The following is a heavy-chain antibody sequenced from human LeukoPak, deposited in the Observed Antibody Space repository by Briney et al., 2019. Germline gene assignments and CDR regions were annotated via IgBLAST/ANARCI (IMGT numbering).Heavy chain of an antibody. CDR3: AKSMATVTRGYYYYGMDV. CDR1: GFTFSNYS. Sequence: GGSLRLSCAASGFTFSNYSMSWVRQAPGKGLEWVSVTSGNGGGTLYADSVKGRFTISRDNSKTTLSLQMNSLRAEDTAVYYCAKSMATVTRGYYYYGMDVWGKGTTVTVSS. CDR2: TSGNGGGT. D-gene: IGHD4-17*01. V-gene: IGHV3-23*01. J-gene: IGHJ6*04.